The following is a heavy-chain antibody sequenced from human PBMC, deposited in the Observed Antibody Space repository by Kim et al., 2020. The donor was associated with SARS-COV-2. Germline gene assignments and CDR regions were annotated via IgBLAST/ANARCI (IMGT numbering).Heavy chain of an antibody. CDR2: IGWNSGAI. V-gene: IGHV3-9*01. D-gene: IGHD1-26*01. CDR3: VKAWELLVDYGLDV. Sequence: SLRLSCAASGFIFGKYAMHWVRQAPGKGLEWVSGIGWNSGAIGYADSVKGRFTISRDNAKNSLYLHMNSLRPEDTAVYYCVKAWELLVDYGLDVWGQG. J-gene: IGHJ6*02. CDR1: GFIFGKYA.